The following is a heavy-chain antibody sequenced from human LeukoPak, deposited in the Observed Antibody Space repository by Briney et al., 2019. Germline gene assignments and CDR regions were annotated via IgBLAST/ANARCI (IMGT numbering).Heavy chain of an antibody. CDR2: IRYDGSNK. CDR1: GFTFSSYG. D-gene: IGHD1-1*01. V-gene: IGHV3-30*02. J-gene: IGHJ6*03. Sequence: SGGSLRLSCAASGFTFSSYGMHWVRQAPGKGLEWVAFIRYDGSNKYYADSVKGRFTIYRDNSKNTLYLQMNSLRAEDTAVYYFARDVGRERNVLYYYMDVWGKGTTVTVSS. CDR3: ARDVGRERNVLYYYMDV.